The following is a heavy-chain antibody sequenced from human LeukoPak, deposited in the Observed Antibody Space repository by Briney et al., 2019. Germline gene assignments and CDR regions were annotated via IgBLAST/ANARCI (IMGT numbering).Heavy chain of an antibody. D-gene: IGHD2-2*01. Sequence: QSGGSLRLSCAASGFTFSSYAMHWVRQAPGKGLEWVGVISYDGSNKYYADSVKGRFTISRDNSKNTLYLQMNSLRAEDTAVYYCARDFGDIVVVPAAISFFDYWGQGTLVTVSS. CDR2: ISYDGSNK. CDR1: GFTFSSYA. CDR3: ARDFGDIVVVPAAISFFDY. J-gene: IGHJ4*02. V-gene: IGHV3-30*01.